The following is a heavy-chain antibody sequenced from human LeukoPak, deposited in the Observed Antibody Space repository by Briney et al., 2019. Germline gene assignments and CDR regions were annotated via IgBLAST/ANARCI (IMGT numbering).Heavy chain of an antibody. CDR2: INPNSGGT. Sequence: GASVKVSCKASGYTFTGYYMHWVRQAPGQGLEWMGWINPNSGGTNYAQKFQGWVTMTRDTSISTAYMELSRLRSDDTAVYYCARVHPLNYYYGMDVWGQGTTVTVSS. J-gene: IGHJ6*02. CDR1: GYTFTGYY. V-gene: IGHV1-2*04. CDR3: ARVHPLNYYYGMDV.